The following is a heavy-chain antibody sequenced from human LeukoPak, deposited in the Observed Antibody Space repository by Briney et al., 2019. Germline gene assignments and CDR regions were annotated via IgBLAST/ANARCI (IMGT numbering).Heavy chain of an antibody. D-gene: IGHD3-16*01. CDR2: IRRKRQSYST. CDR1: GFTFSDYI. Sequence: GGSLRLSCEASGFTFSDYILDWVRQAPGKGLEWVGRIRRKRQSYSTEYAASVKGRFTISRDDSKNSLFLDMNSLKTEDTAVYHCSRDGGASDESAFDFWGRGTMVTVSS. V-gene: IGHV3-72*01. CDR3: SRDGGASDESAFDF. J-gene: IGHJ3*01.